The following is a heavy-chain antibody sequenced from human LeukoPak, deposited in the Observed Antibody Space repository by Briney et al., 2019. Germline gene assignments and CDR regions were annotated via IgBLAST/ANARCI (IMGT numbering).Heavy chain of an antibody. CDR2: ISSSGSTI. D-gene: IGHD3-10*01. CDR1: GFTFSSYE. J-gene: IGHJ4*02. V-gene: IGHV3-48*03. CDR3: ARETSGYYYGSGSLDY. Sequence: GGSLRLSCAASGFTFSSYEMNWVRQAPGKGLEWVSYISSSGSTIYYADSVKGRFPISRDNAKNSLYLQMNSLRAEDTAVYYCARETSGYYYGSGSLDYWGQGTLVTVSS.